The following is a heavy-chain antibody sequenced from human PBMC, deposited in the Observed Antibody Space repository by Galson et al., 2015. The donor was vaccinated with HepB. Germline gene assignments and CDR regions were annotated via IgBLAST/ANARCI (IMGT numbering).Heavy chain of an antibody. J-gene: IGHJ4*02. CDR3: ARGAIRGYSSSSSNHGFDY. D-gene: IGHD6-6*01. Sequence: SVKVSCKASGGTFSSYAISWVRQAPGQGLEWMGGITPIFGTANYAQKFQGRVTITADKSTSTAYMELSSLRSEDTAVYYCARGAIRGYSSSSSNHGFDYWGQGTLVTVSS. CDR2: ITPIFGTA. V-gene: IGHV1-69*06. CDR1: GGTFSSYA.